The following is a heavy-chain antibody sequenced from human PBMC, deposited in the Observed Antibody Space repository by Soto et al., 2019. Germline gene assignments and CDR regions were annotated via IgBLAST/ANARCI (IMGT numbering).Heavy chain of an antibody. CDR1: GGSISSSSYY. Sequence: SETLSLTCTVSGGSISSSSYYWGWIRQPPGKGLEWIGSIYYSGSTYYNPSLKSRVTISVDTSKNQFSLKLSSVTAADTAVYYCARQYSGYDRYYFDYWGQGTLVTVSS. J-gene: IGHJ4*02. CDR3: ARQYSGYDRYYFDY. V-gene: IGHV4-39*01. D-gene: IGHD5-12*01. CDR2: IYYSGST.